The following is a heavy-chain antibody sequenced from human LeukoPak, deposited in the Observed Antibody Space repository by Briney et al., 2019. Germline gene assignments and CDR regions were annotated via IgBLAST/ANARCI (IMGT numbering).Heavy chain of an antibody. J-gene: IGHJ4*02. V-gene: IGHV3-33*01. CDR2: IWYDGSNK. CDR3: ASSSTQNPGLGGTGDY. Sequence: GGSLRLSCAASGFTFRSYGMHWVRQAPGKGLEWVAVIWYDGSNKYYADSVKGRFTISRDNSKNTLYLQMNSLRAEDTAVYYCASSSTQNPGLGGTGDYWGQGTLVTVSS. D-gene: IGHD1-14*01. CDR1: GFTFRSYG.